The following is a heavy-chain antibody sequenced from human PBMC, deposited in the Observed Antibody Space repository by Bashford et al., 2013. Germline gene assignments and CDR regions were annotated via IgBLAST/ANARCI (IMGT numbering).Heavy chain of an antibody. CDR3: AHCSGDFDWYFDL. CDR2: IYYNGDT. V-gene: IGHV4-31*03. D-gene: IGHD2-21*02. CDR1: GGAITSGGFY. J-gene: IGHJ2*01. Sequence: SETLSLTCTVSGGAITSGGFYWDWIRQRPGEGLEWIGYIYYNGDTYYNPSLKGRVGMSLDTSKNQFSLRVNSVTAADTAVYYCAHCSGDFDWYFDLWGRGTLVTVSS.